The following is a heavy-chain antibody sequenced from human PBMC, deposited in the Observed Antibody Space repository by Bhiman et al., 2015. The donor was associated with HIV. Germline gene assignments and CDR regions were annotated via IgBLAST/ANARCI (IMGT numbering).Heavy chain of an antibody. CDR3: ARETLIDY. J-gene: IGHJ4*02. Sequence: EVQLVESGGGLVKPGGSLRLSCAASGFTFSTYSMNWVRQAPGKGLEWVSSISSTSRYIYYADSVKGRLTISRDNAKNSLYLQMNSLRAEDTGVYYCARETLIDYWGQGTLGHRL. V-gene: IGHV3-21*03. CDR2: ISSTSRYI. CDR1: GFTFSTYS.